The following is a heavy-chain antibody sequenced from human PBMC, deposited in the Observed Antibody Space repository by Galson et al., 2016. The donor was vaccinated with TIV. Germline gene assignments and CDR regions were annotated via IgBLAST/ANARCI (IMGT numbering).Heavy chain of an antibody. D-gene: IGHD1-1*01. V-gene: IGHV4-59*01. CDR3: ARRNEGLDY. J-gene: IGHJ4*02. Sequence: ETLSLTCAVSGDSISGYYWSWIRQAPGKGLECIGYIYYNGITYYSPSLKSRVTISVDTTSNQLSLRLTSVTAADTATYYCARRNEGLDYWGRGTLVTVSS. CDR2: IYYNGIT. CDR1: GDSISGYY.